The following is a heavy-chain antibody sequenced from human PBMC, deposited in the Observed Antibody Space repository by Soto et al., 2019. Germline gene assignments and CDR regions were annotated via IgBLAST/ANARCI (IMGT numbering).Heavy chain of an antibody. CDR2: IYYSGST. CDR3: ARSRWLFGNFDY. D-gene: IGHD3-22*01. Sequence: SSETLSLTCTVSGGSISSGGYYWSWIRQHPGKGLEWIGYIYYSGSTYYNPSLKSRVTISVDTSKNQFSLKLSSVTAADTAVYYCARSRWLFGNFDYWGQGTLVTVSS. J-gene: IGHJ4*02. V-gene: IGHV4-31*03. CDR1: GGSISSGGYY.